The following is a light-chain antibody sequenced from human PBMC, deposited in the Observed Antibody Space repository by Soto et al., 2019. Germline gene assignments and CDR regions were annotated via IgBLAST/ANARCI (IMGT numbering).Light chain of an antibody. CDR2: DVS. J-gene: IGLJ1*01. V-gene: IGLV2-14*01. CDR3: SLYTSSSTLLYV. Sequence: QSALTQPASVSGSPGQSITISCTGTSSDVGGYNYVSWYQQHPGKAPKLMIYDVSNRPSGVSNRFSGSKSGNTASLTISGLQAEDEADHYCSLYTSSSTLLYVFGTGTQLTVL. CDR1: SSDVGGYNY.